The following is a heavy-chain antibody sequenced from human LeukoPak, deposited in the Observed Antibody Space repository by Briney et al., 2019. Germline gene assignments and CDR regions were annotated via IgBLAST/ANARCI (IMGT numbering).Heavy chain of an antibody. J-gene: IGHJ4*02. V-gene: IGHV3-48*01. CDR1: GDSFISHT. Sequence: PGGSLRLSCAGSGDSFISHTMIWVRQAPGKGLEWISYIGYSGSPIYCADSVKGRFGISRDDAKTSLYLHMNSLRAEDTAFYYCAREYDSRARFDSWGQGILVTVSS. CDR3: AREYDSRARFDS. CDR2: IGYSGSPI. D-gene: IGHD4-11*01.